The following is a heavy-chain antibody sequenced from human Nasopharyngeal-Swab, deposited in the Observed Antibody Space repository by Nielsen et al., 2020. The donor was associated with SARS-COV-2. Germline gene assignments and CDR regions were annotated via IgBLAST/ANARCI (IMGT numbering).Heavy chain of an antibody. CDR2: ISGDSDST. CDR1: GFTFSNFA. Sequence: WGSLRLSCAASGFTFSNFAMSWVRQAPGKGLEWVSVISGDSDSTYYTDSVRGRFTISRDNSKNTLNLQMNNLRAEDTAIYYCAKDRDSGDDSEEYYHYYGMDVWGQGAPVTVSS. J-gene: IGHJ6*02. D-gene: IGHD5-12*01. CDR3: AKDRDSGDDSEEYYHYYGMDV. V-gene: IGHV3-23*01.